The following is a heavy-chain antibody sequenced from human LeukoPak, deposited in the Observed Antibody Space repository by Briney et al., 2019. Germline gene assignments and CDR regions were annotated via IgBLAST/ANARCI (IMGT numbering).Heavy chain of an antibody. V-gene: IGHV4-59*01. D-gene: IGHD3-22*01. CDR3: ARGYYYDSSGYWYFDL. CDR2: IYYSGST. CDR1: GGSISSYY. Sequence: PSETLSLTCTVSGGSISSYYWSWIRQPPGKGLEWIGYIYYSGSTNYNPSLKSRVTISVDTSKNQFSLKLSSVTAADTAVYYCARGYYYDSSGYWYFDLWGRGTLVTVSS. J-gene: IGHJ2*01.